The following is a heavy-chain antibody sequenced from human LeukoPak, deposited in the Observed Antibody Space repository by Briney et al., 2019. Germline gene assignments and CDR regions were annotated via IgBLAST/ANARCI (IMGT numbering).Heavy chain of an antibody. D-gene: IGHD3-22*01. Sequence: SVKVSCKASGGTFSSYAISWVRQAPGQGLEWMGGIIPIFGTANYARKFQGRVTITTDESTSTAYMELSSLRSEDTAVYYCARTLTEYYYDSSGSADAFDIWGQGTMVTVSS. CDR1: GGTFSSYA. V-gene: IGHV1-69*05. J-gene: IGHJ3*02. CDR3: ARTLTEYYYDSSGSADAFDI. CDR2: IIPIFGTA.